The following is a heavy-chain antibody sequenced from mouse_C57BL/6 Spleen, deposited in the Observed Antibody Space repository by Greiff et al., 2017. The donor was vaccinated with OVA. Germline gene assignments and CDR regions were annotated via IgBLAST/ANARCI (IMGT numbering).Heavy chain of an antibody. CDR1: GFTFSDYG. D-gene: IGHD2-4*01. V-gene: IGHV5-17*01. CDR3: ARRGDYDGYWYFDV. CDR2: ISSGSSTI. J-gene: IGHJ1*03. Sequence: EVQRVESGGGLVKPGGSLKLSCAASGFTFSDYGMHWVRQAPEKGLEWVAYISSGSSTIYYADTVKGRFTISRDNAKNTLFLQMTSLRSEDTAMYYCARRGDYDGYWYFDVWGTGTTVTVSS.